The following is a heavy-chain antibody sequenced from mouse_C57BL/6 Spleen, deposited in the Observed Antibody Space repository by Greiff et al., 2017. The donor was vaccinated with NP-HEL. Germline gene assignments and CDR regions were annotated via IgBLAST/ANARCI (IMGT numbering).Heavy chain of an antibody. Sequence: QVQLKESGAELVKPGASVKISCKASGYAFSSYWMNWVKQRPGKGLEWIGQIYPGDGDTNYNGKFKGKATLTADKSSSTAYMRLSSLTSEDYAVYFCAKSAIWYFDVWGTGTTVTVSS. CDR2: IYPGDGDT. CDR3: AKSAIWYFDV. CDR1: GYAFSSYW. D-gene: IGHD3-3*01. V-gene: IGHV1-80*01. J-gene: IGHJ1*03.